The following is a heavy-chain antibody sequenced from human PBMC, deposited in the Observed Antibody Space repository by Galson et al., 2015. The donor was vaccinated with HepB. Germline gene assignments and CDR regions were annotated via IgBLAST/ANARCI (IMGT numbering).Heavy chain of an antibody. CDR1: GYSFTSYW. Sequence: QSGAEVKKPGESLKISCKGSGYSFTSYWIGWVRQMPGKGLEWMGIIYPGDSDTRYGPSFQGQVTISADKSISTAYLQWSSLKASDTAMYYCARHGRRLRGRSGSYYVFPEDWGQGTLVTVSS. J-gene: IGHJ4*02. CDR2: IYPGDSDT. CDR3: ARHGRRLRGRSGSYYVFPED. D-gene: IGHD1-26*01. V-gene: IGHV5-51*01.